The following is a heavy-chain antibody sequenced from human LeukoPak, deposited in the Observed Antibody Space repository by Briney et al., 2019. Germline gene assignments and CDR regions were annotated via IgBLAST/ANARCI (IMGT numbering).Heavy chain of an antibody. J-gene: IGHJ4*02. CDR3: AREVVLSTSAWFEY. Sequence: PGGSLRLSCAVSGFTFSSYWMSWVRQAPGKGLEWVANIKEDGTEKYYQDSVKGRFTISRDNAKNSLYLQMNSLRAEDTAVYYCAREVVLSTSAWFEYWGQGILVTVSS. CDR2: IKEDGTEK. D-gene: IGHD3-22*01. V-gene: IGHV3-7*01. CDR1: GFTFSSYW.